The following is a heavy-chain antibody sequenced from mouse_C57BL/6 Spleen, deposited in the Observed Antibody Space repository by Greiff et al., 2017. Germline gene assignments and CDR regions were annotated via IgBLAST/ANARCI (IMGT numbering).Heavy chain of an antibody. CDR1: GYTFPHYW. J-gene: IGHJ2*01. CDR2: IHPSSGDT. V-gene: IGHV1-7*01. D-gene: IGHD1-1*01. Sequence: VKLVESGPELAKPGASVKMSCKASGYTFPHYWMHWVKQRHGQGLEWIGYIHPSSGDTSYNQKFKDKATLPAAKSSSTAYMQLSSLTYEDSAVDYCGRGYYGSRDFDDWGKGTTLTVSS. CDR3: GRGYYGSRDFDD.